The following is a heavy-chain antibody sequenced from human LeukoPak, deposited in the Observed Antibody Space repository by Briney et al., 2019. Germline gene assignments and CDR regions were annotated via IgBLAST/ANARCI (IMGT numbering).Heavy chain of an antibody. CDR2: INTNTGNP. D-gene: IGHD5-18*01. J-gene: IGHJ4*02. CDR3: ARDPGERGYSYGYYFDY. Sequence: ASVKVSCKASGYTFTGYYMHWVRQAPGQGLEWMGWINTNTGNPTYAQGFTGRFVFSLDTSVSTAYLQISSLKAEDTAVYYCARDPGERGYSYGYYFDYWGQGTLVTVSS. CDR1: GYTFTGYY. V-gene: IGHV7-4-1*02.